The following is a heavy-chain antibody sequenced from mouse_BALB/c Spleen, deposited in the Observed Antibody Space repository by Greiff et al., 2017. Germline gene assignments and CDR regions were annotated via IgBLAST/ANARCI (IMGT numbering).Heavy chain of an antibody. CDR1: GYTFTDYN. CDR3: ARNGGKDYYAMDY. V-gene: IGHV1-18*01. J-gene: IGHJ4*01. D-gene: IGHD2-1*01. CDR2: INPNNGGT. Sequence: EVQLQQSGPELVKPGASVKIPCKASGYTFTDYNMDWVKQSHGKSLEWIGDINPNNGGTIYNQKFKGKATLTVDKSSSTAYMELRSLTSEDTAVYYCARNGGKDYYAMDYWGQGTSVTVSS.